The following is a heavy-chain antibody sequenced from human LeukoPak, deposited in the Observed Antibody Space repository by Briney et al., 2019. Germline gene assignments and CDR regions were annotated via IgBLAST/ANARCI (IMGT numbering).Heavy chain of an antibody. D-gene: IGHD6-19*01. CDR2: IYYSGST. Sequence: SETLSLTCTVSGGSISSSSYYWGWIRQPPGKGLEWIGSIYYSGSTYYNPSLKSRVTISVDTSKNQFSLKLSSVTAADTAVYYCAGIAVAGLCFDYWGQGTLVTVSS. CDR1: GGSISSSSYY. CDR3: AGIAVAGLCFDY. J-gene: IGHJ4*02. V-gene: IGHV4-39*01.